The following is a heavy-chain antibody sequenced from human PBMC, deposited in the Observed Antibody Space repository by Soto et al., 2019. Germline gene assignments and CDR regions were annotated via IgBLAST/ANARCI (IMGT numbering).Heavy chain of an antibody. CDR3: ARDLLYWNDEYNWFDP. J-gene: IGHJ5*02. V-gene: IGHV4-61*01. Sequence: PSETLSLACTVSGGSVSSGSYYWSWIRQPPGKGLEWIGYIYYSGSTNYNPSLKSRVTISVDTSKNQFSLKLRSVTAADTAVYYCARDLLYWNDEYNWFDPWGQGTLVTVSS. CDR2: IYYSGST. CDR1: GGSVSSGSYY. D-gene: IGHD1-1*01.